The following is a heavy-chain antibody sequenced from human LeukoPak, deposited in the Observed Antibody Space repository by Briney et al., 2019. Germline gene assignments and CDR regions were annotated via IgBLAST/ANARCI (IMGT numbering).Heavy chain of an antibody. CDR2: IISSTRAS. CDR1: GFTLSSYD. Sequence: GGCLRLSCAGSGFTLSSYDFCWVRPAPGRGLERGSNIISSTRASYYADSVKGRFTMSSDNAKNSLYLQLNSLRAEDTARYNCARLERGDYSDYSSYWYLDLWGRGTLVTVSS. D-gene: IGHD4-11*01. CDR3: ARLERGDYSDYSSYWYLDL. V-gene: IGHV3-48*03. J-gene: IGHJ2*01.